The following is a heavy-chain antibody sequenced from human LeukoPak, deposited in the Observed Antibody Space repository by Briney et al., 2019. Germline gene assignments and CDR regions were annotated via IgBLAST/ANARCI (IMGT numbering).Heavy chain of an antibody. CDR1: GFTVSSNY. V-gene: IGHV3-53*04. Sequence: GGSLRLSCAASGFTVSSNYMSWVRQAPGKGLEWGSVIYSGGSTYYADSVKGRFTLSRHNSKNTLYLQMNSLTTEDTPLYYCAKALPLNCSGGSCYPDYWGQGTLVTVSS. CDR3: AKALPLNCSGGSCYPDY. CDR2: IYSGGST. J-gene: IGHJ4*02. D-gene: IGHD2-15*01.